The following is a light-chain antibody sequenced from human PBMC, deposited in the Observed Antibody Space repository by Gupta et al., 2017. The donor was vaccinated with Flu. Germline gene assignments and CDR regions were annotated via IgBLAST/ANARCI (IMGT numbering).Light chain of an antibody. CDR3: QQRSNWPLT. CDR2: DAS. J-gene: IGKJ4*01. V-gene: IGKV3-11*01. Sequence: EIVLTQSPGTLSLSPGERATLSCRASQSVSTSLVWYQQKPGQAPRLLMYDASNRATGIPARFTGSGSGTDFTLTISSLEPEDFAVYYCQQRSNWPLTFGGGTKVEI. CDR1: QSVSTS.